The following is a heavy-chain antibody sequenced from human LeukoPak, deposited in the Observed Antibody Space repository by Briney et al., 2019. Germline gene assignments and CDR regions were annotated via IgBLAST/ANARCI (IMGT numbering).Heavy chain of an antibody. CDR3: GRHRSGSGTYFIDY. V-gene: IGHV3-7*01. J-gene: IGHJ4*02. CDR1: GFTFSSYS. Sequence: PGGSLRLSCVLSGFTFSSYSMIWVRQAPGKGLQWVANMKKDGSETKYVESVKGRFTISRDNAKNSLYLQMNSLRAEDTAVYYCGRHRSGSGTYFIDYWGQGTLVSVSS. CDR2: MKKDGSET. D-gene: IGHD3-10*01.